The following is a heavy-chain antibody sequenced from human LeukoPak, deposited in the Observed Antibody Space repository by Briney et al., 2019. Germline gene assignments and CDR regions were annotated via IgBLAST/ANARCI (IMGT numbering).Heavy chain of an antibody. Sequence: PGGSLRLSCAASGFTFSSYGMHWVRQAPGKGLEWVAFIWYDGSNKYYADSVKGRFTISRDNSKNTLYLQMNSLRAEDTAVYYCAKDDFDIVATIRWYYFDYWGQGTLVTVSS. D-gene: IGHD5-12*01. CDR1: GFTFSSYG. J-gene: IGHJ4*02. CDR2: IWYDGSNK. V-gene: IGHV3-30*02. CDR3: AKDDFDIVATIRWYYFDY.